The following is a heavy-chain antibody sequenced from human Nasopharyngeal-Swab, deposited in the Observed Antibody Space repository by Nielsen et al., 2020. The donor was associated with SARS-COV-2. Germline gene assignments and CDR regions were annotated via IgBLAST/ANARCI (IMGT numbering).Heavy chain of an antibody. J-gene: IGHJ3*01. V-gene: IGHV4-4*02. CDR3: AKELRLRHAFDL. CDR2: IYHTGDT. Sequence: WIRQPPGKGLEWIAEIYHTGDTYYNPSLSSRVTISVDKSNNQFSLKLSSVTAADTAVYYCAKELRLRHAFDLWGQGRMVTVSS.